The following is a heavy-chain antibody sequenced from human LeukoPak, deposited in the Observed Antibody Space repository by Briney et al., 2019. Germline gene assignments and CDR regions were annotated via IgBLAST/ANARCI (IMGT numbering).Heavy chain of an antibody. CDR2: IYTSGST. CDR1: GGSIGGGTYY. CDR3: ARDVGYSYGYYAFDI. V-gene: IGHV4-61*02. Sequence: TLSLTCTVSGGSIGGGTYYWSCIRQPAGKGLEWIGRIYTSGSTNYNPSLKSRVTISVDTSKNQFSLKLSSVTAADTAVYYCARDVGYSYGYYAFDIWGQGTMVTVSS. D-gene: IGHD5-18*01. J-gene: IGHJ3*02.